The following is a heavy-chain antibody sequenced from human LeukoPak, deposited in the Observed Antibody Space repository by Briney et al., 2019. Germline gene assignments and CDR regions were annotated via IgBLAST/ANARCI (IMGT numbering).Heavy chain of an antibody. CDR2: IYSGGST. V-gene: IGHV3-66*01. D-gene: IGHD4-17*01. CDR1: EFSVGSNY. Sequence: PGGSLRLSCAASEFSVGSNYMTWVRQAPGKGLEWVSLIYSGGSTYYADSVKGRFTLSRDNSKNTLYLQMGSLRAEDMAVYYCARGPRVTSYYYFYYMDVWGKGTTVTISS. J-gene: IGHJ6*03. CDR3: ARGPRVTSYYYFYYMDV.